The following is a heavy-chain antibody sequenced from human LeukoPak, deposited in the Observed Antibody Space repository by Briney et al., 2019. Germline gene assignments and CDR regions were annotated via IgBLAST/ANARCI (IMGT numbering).Heavy chain of an antibody. J-gene: IGHJ4*02. D-gene: IGHD3-16*01. CDR3: ARAGGFFSPFGY. CDR1: GGSISSGGYY. Sequence: SETLSLTCTVSGGSISSGGYYWSGIRQHPGDGLEWIGYIYYSGSTYYNPSLKSRVTISIDTSKNHFSLKLSSVTAADTAVYYCARAGGFFSPFGYWGQGTLVTVSS. CDR2: IYYSGST. V-gene: IGHV4-31*02.